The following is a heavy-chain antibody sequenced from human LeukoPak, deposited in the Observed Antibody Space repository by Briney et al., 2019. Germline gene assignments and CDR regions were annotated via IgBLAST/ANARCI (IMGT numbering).Heavy chain of an antibody. Sequence: PGGSLRLSCAASGFTVSSNYMSWVRQAPGKRLEWVSVIYSGGSTYYADSVKGRFTISRDNSKNTPYLQMNSLRAEDTAVCYCARSNCSSTSCYTRSYYYYGMDVWGQGTTVTVSS. CDR3: ARSNCSSTSCYTRSYYYYGMDV. CDR2: IYSGGST. J-gene: IGHJ6*02. CDR1: GFTVSSNY. D-gene: IGHD2-2*02. V-gene: IGHV3-66*02.